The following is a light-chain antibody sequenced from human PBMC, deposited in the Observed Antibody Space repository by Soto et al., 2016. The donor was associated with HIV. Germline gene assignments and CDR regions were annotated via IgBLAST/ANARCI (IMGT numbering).Light chain of an antibody. Sequence: SYVLTQPPSVSVAPGETARITCGGNKIGSKSVHWYQERSGQAPLLVVYDDSDRPSGIPKRFSGSSSGNTATLTISRVEAGDEAEYYCQVWDGKDDHPVFGGGTKLTVL. CDR1: KIGSKS. V-gene: IGLV3-21*02. CDR3: QVWDGKDDHPV. CDR2: DDS. J-gene: IGLJ3*02.